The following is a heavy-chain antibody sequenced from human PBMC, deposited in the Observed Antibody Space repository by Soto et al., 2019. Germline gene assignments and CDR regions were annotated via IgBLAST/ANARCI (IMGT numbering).Heavy chain of an antibody. Sequence: SETLSLTCAVYGGSFSGYYWSWIRQPPGKGLGWIGEINHSGSTNYNPSLKSRVTISVDTSKNQFSLKLSSVTAADTAVYYCARGVAGARRLGWFDPWGQGTLVTVSS. D-gene: IGHD6-19*01. V-gene: IGHV4-34*01. CDR1: GGSFSGYY. J-gene: IGHJ5*02. CDR3: ARGVAGARRLGWFDP. CDR2: INHSGST.